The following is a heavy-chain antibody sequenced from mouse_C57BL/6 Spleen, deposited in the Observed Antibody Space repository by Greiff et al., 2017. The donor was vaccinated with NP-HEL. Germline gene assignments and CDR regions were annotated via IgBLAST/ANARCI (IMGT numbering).Heavy chain of an antibody. J-gene: IGHJ2*01. CDR2: IYPGDGDT. D-gene: IGHD2-4*01. CDR1: GYAFSSYW. CDR3: ARSEYDYDDGVDY. Sequence: QVQLQQSGAELVKPGASVKISCKASGYAFSSYWLNWVKQRPGKGLEWIGQIYPGDGDTNYNGKFKGKATLTADKSSSTAYMQLSSLTSEDSAVYFCARSEYDYDDGVDYWGQGTTLTVSS. V-gene: IGHV1-80*01.